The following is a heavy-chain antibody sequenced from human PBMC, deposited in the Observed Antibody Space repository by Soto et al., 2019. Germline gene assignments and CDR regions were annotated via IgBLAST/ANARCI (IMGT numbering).Heavy chain of an antibody. D-gene: IGHD6-19*01. CDR3: AKVAGLYYYYGMDV. J-gene: IGHJ6*02. V-gene: IGHV3-30*18. Sequence: GGSLRLSCAASGFTFSSYGMHWVRQAPGKGLEWVAVISYDGSNKYYADSVKGRFTISRDNSKNTLYLQMNGLRAEDTAVYYCAKVAGLYYYYGMDVWGQGTTVTVSS. CDR1: GFTFSSYG. CDR2: ISYDGSNK.